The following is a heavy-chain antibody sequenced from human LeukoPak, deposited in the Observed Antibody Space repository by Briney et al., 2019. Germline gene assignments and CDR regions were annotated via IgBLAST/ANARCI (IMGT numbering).Heavy chain of an antibody. CDR3: ARDRRETMITFGGVMTAGWFDP. V-gene: IGHV3-53*01. Sequence: GGSLRLSCAASGFTVSSNYASWVRQAPGKGLEWVSVIYSGGSTYYADSVKGRFTISRDNSKNTLYLQMNSLRAEDTAVYYCARDRRETMITFGGVMTAGWFDPWGQGTLVTVSS. CDR2: IYSGGST. J-gene: IGHJ5*02. CDR1: GFTVSSNY. D-gene: IGHD3-16*01.